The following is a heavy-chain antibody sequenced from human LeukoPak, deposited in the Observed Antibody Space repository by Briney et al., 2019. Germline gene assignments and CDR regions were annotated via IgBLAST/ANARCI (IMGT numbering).Heavy chain of an antibody. Sequence: AGGSLRLSCAASRFTFSSYAMSWVRQAPGKGLEWVANIRQDGGETYYVDSVKGRFTVSRDNAKNSLYLQMNSLRAEDTALYYCARGGFFRYSGTSGDFWGQGSQVTVSS. CDR1: RFTFSSYA. J-gene: IGHJ4*02. V-gene: IGHV3-7*01. CDR3: ARGGFFRYSGTSGDF. CDR2: IRQDGGET. D-gene: IGHD1-26*01.